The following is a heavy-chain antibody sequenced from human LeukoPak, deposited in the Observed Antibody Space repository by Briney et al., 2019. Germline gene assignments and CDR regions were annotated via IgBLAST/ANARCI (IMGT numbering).Heavy chain of an antibody. D-gene: IGHD5-24*01. J-gene: IGHJ4*02. CDR3: ARDGSNFYFDY. CDR1: GYIVSSNH. V-gene: IGHV3-66*01. CDR2: IYINAGTT. Sequence: GGSLRRSCEASGYIVSSNHMNWVRQTPGKGLEWVSIIYINAGTTHYADSVKGRFTISRDNSQNTVYLQMNSLRAEDTAVYYCARDGSNFYFDYWGQGTLVTVSS.